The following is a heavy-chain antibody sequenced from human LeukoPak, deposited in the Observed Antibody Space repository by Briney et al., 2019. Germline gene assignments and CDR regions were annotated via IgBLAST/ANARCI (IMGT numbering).Heavy chain of an antibody. D-gene: IGHD5-18*01. V-gene: IGHV3-20*04. Sequence: GGSLRLSCAASGFTFDDYGMSWVRQAPGKGLEWVSGINWNGGSTGYADSVKGRFTITRDNAKNSLYLQMNSLRAEDTALYYCARGTLYSYAFDVWGQGTMVTVSS. J-gene: IGHJ3*01. CDR1: GFTFDDYG. CDR2: INWNGGST. CDR3: ARGTLYSYAFDV.